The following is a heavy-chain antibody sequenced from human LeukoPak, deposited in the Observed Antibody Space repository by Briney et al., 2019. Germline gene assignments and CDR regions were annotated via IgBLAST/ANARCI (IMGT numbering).Heavy chain of an antibody. D-gene: IGHD6-19*01. CDR3: SFFDY. CDR2: IYYSGST. Sequence: SETLSPTCTVSGGSISSYYWSWIRQPPGKGLEWIGYIYYSGSTNYNPSLKSRVTISVDTSKNQFSDTAVYYCASLPYSSGWSFFDYWGQGTLVTVSS. CDR1: GGSISSYY. J-gene: IGHJ4*02. V-gene: IGHV4-59*01.